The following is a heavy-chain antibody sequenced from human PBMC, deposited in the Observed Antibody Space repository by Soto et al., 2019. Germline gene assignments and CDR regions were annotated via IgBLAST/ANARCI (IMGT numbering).Heavy chain of an antibody. V-gene: IGHV3-30*18. Sequence: QVQLVESGGGVVQPGRSLRLSCAASGFTFSSYGMHWVRQAPGKGLEWVAVISYDGSNKYYADSVKGRFTISRDNSKNTRXLQMNSLRAEDTAVYYCAKVDIVVVTAKYYYGMDVWGQGTTVTVSS. CDR3: AKVDIVVVTAKYYYGMDV. CDR1: GFTFSSYG. J-gene: IGHJ6*02. CDR2: ISYDGSNK. D-gene: IGHD2-21*02.